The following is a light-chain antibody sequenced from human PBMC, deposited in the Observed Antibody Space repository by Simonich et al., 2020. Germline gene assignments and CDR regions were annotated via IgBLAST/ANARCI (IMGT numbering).Light chain of an antibody. Sequence: QSALTQPASVSGSPGQSITISCTGTSSDVGGYNYVSWYQQHPGKPPKLMIYDVSNLPSGVSNRFSGSKSGNTASLTISGLQAEDEADYYCSSYTSSSTWVFGGGTKLTVL. CDR1: SSDVGGYNY. CDR3: SSYTSSSTWV. J-gene: IGLJ3*02. V-gene: IGLV2-14*03. CDR2: DVS.